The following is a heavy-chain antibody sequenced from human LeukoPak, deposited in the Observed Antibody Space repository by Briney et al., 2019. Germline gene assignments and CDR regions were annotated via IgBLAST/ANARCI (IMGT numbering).Heavy chain of an antibody. J-gene: IGHJ4*02. CDR3: ARHPGRDGYNYRGLDY. CDR2: IYYSGST. Sequence: SETLSLTCTVSGGSISSSSYYWGWIRQPPGKGLEWIGSIYYSGSTYYNPSLKSRVTISVDTSKNQFSLKLSSVTAADTAVYYCARHPGRDGYNYRGLDYWGQGTLVTVSS. CDR1: GGSISSSSYY. D-gene: IGHD5-24*01. V-gene: IGHV4-39*01.